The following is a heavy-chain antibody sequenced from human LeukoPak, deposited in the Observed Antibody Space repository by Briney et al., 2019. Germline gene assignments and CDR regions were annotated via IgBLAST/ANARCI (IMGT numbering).Heavy chain of an antibody. CDR2: INAGNGNT. D-gene: IGHD2-15*01. V-gene: IGHV1-3*01. Sequence: GASVKVSCKASGYTFTSYAMHWVRQAPGQRLEWMGWINAGNGNTKYSQKFQGRVTITRDTSASTAYMELSSLRSVDTAVYYCARDRSGGSCFDPWGQGTLVTVSS. CDR3: ARDRSGGSCFDP. J-gene: IGHJ5*02. CDR1: GYTFTSYA.